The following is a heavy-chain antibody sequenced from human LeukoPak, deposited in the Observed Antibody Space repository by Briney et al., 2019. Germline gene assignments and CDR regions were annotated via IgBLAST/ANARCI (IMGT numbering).Heavy chain of an antibody. CDR1: GFTFSSYE. J-gene: IGHJ6*03. Sequence: PGGSLRLSCAASGFTFSSYEMNWVRQAPGKGLEWVSYISSSGSTIYYADSVKGRFTISRDNAKNSLYLQMNSLRAEDTAVYYCARDPHWLAARDMDIWGKGTTVTVSS. CDR3: ARDPHWLAARDMDI. D-gene: IGHD6-19*01. V-gene: IGHV3-48*03. CDR2: ISSSGSTI.